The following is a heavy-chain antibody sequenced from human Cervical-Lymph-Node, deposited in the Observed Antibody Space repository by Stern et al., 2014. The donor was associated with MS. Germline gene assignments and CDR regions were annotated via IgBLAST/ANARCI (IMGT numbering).Heavy chain of an antibody. CDR3: ARHQGGVAAF. Sequence: VQLEESGAEVKKPGSSVKVSCKASGDTFNNFDIGWVRHAPGQGPEWLGGITPLFGTANYAQRLQDRVTFTADESTSTTYMELSRLRSEDTAIYYCARHQGGVAAFWGQGTLVTVSS. V-gene: IGHV1-69*01. J-gene: IGHJ4*02. CDR1: GDTFNNFD. D-gene: IGHD6-13*01. CDR2: ITPLFGTA.